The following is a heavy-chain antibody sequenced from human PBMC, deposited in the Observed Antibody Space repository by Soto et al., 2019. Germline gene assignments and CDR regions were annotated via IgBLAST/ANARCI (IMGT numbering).Heavy chain of an antibody. J-gene: IGHJ4*02. Sequence: GGSLRLSCAASGFTFSNAWMSWVRQAPGKGLEWVGRIKSKTDGGTTDYAAPVKGRFTISRDDSKNTLYLQMNSLKTEDTAVYYCTTDPELLWFGELLYYFDYWGQGTLVTVSS. V-gene: IGHV3-15*01. CDR1: GFTFSNAW. CDR3: TTDPELLWFGELLYYFDY. CDR2: IKSKTDGGTT. D-gene: IGHD3-10*01.